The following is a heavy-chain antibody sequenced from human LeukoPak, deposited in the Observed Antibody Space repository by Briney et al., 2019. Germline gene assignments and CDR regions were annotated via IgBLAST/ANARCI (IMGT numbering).Heavy chain of an antibody. J-gene: IGHJ4*02. D-gene: IGHD5-24*01. CDR1: GFTFSSYS. Sequence: GGSLRLSCAASGFTFSSYSMNWVRQAPGKGLEWVSSISSSSSYIYYADSVKGRFTISRDNAKNSLYLQLNSLRAEDTAFYYCAREDGYNRFDYWGQGTLVTVSS. CDR2: ISSSSSYI. V-gene: IGHV3-21*01. CDR3: AREDGYNRFDY.